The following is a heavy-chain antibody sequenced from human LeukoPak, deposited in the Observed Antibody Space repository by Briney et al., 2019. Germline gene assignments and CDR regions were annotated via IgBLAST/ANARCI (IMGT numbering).Heavy chain of an antibody. CDR3: AVRYSGSWYLFDY. D-gene: IGHD6-13*01. V-gene: IGHV3-74*01. CDR1: GFTFSDYY. CDR2: IKSDGTST. Sequence: GGSLRLSCNASGFTFSDYYMSWIRQAPGKGLVWVSRIKSDGTSTSYADSVKGRFTVSRDIAKNTLFLQMNSLRAEDTAVYYCAVRYSGSWYLFDYWGQGTLVTVSS. J-gene: IGHJ4*02.